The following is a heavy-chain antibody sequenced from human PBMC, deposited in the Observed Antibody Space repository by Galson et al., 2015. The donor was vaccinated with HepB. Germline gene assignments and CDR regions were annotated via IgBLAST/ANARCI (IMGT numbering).Heavy chain of an antibody. Sequence: SLRLSCAASGFTFSDYYMGWIRQAPGKGLEWVSYISSSSTYTNYADSVKGRLTISRDNAKKSLYLQINSLRAEDTAVYYCARVADADYGDHSHFDYWGQGILVTVSS. CDR1: GFTFSDYY. CDR3: ARVADADYGDHSHFDY. CDR2: ISSSSTYT. V-gene: IGHV3-11*06. J-gene: IGHJ4*02. D-gene: IGHD4-17*01.